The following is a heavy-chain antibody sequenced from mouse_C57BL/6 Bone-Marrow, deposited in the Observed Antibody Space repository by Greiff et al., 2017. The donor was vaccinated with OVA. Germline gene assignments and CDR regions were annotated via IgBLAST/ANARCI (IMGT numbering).Heavy chain of an antibody. CDR2: INPYNGDT. J-gene: IGHJ1*03. D-gene: IGHD2-3*01. V-gene: IGHV1-20*01. CDR3: ARWDGPWYFDV. Sequence: VQLQQSGPELVKPGDSVKISCKASGYSFTGYFMDWVMQSHGKSLEWIGRINPYNGDTFYNQKFKGKATLTVDKSSSTAHMELRSLTSEDSAVYYCARWDGPWYFDVWGTGTTVTVSS. CDR1: GYSFTGYF.